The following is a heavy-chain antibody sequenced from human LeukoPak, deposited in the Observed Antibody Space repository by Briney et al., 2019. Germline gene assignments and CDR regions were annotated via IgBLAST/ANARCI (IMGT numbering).Heavy chain of an antibody. CDR3: ARGFEDLSWFDP. J-gene: IGHJ5*02. Sequence: ASVKVSCKASGYIFTDYYMHWVRQAPGQELEWMGWINPNSGGTNYAQKFQGRVTMTRDTSISTAYMELSRLRSDDTAVYYCARGFEDLSWFDPWGQGTLVTVSS. D-gene: IGHD3-16*02. V-gene: IGHV1-2*02. CDR2: INPNSGGT. CDR1: GYIFTDYY.